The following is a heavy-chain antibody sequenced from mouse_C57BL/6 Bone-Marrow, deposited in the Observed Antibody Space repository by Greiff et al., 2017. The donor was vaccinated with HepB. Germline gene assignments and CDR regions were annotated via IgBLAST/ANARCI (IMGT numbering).Heavy chain of an antibody. CDR1: GFTFSSYA. CDR3: AREGAFDGYYPFAY. D-gene: IGHD2-3*01. CDR2: ISDGGSYT. Sequence: DVMLVESGGGLVKPGGSLKLSCAASGFTFSSYAMSWVRQTPEKRLEWVATISDGGSYTYYPDNVKGRFTISRDNAKNNLYLQMSHLKSEDTAMYYCAREGAFDGYYPFAYWGQGTLVTVSA. V-gene: IGHV5-4*01. J-gene: IGHJ3*01.